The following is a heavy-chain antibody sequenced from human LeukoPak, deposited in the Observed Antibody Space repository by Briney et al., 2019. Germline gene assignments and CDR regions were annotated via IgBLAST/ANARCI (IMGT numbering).Heavy chain of an antibody. D-gene: IGHD4-11*01. CDR1: GGSISSYY. J-gene: IGHJ4*02. V-gene: IGHV4-59*08. CDR3: ARLMDYTYFDY. Sequence: KPSETLSLTCTVSGGSISSYYWSGIRQPPGKGLEWIGYIYYSGSTNYNPSLKSRVTISVDTSKNQSSLKLSSVTAADTAVYYCARLMDYTYFDYWGQGTLVTVSS. CDR2: IYYSGST.